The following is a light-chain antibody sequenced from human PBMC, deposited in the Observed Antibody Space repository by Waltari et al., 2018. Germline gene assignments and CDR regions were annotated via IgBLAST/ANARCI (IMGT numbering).Light chain of an antibody. CDR3: QQYNWPRT. CDR1: QDIGSN. J-gene: IGKJ5*01. CDR2: GAF. V-gene: IGKV3-15*01. Sequence: EIVLTQSPATLSVSPGERATLSCRASQDIGSNLAWYQQKPGQAPRLLIYGAFKRATGVPGRVSGSGSGTDFTLTIDSLQSEDCALYYCQQYNWPRTFGQGTRLEIK.